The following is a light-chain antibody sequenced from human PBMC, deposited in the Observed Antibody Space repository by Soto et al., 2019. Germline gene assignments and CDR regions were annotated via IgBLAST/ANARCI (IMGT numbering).Light chain of an antibody. V-gene: IGKV3-15*01. CDR3: QQYNNWPET. Sequence: VMTQAPATLSVSPGERATLSCRASQTSNNSVAWYQLKDVQVPRLVIYGASARATDIPARFSGSGSGTEFTLSIRRLQSEDFAEYHCQQYNNWPETFGQGTKVDIK. J-gene: IGKJ1*01. CDR2: GAS. CDR1: QTSNNS.